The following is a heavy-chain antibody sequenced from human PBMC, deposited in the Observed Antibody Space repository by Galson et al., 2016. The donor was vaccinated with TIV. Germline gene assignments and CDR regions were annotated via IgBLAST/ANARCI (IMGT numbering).Heavy chain of an antibody. CDR3: ATSRDIESLLEIYGMDV. D-gene: IGHD3-3*01. CDR1: GPRFTSKW. V-gene: IGHV5-10-1*01. Sequence: QSGAEVKKPGESLRISCKGSGPRFTSKWISWVRQMPGKGLEWMGKIDLSDSYTYYSPSFQGHVTLSVDKSISTAYLQWSSLRASDTAMYYCATSRDIESLLEIYGMDVWGQGTTVTVSS. CDR2: IDLSDSYT. J-gene: IGHJ6*02.